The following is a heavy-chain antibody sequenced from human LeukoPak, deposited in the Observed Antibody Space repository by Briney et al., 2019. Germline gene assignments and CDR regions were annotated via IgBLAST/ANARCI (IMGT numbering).Heavy chain of an antibody. D-gene: IGHD2-2*01. Sequence: EASVNVSCKSSGYTFTGYYMHCVRQAPGQGLEWMGWINPNSGGTNYAQKIQGRVTMTRDTSISTAYMELSRLRSDDTAVYYCARDAGYCSSTSCQGGWFDPWGQGTLVTVSS. CDR3: ARDAGYCSSTSCQGGWFDP. CDR1: GYTFTGYY. J-gene: IGHJ5*02. V-gene: IGHV1-2*02. CDR2: INPNSGGT.